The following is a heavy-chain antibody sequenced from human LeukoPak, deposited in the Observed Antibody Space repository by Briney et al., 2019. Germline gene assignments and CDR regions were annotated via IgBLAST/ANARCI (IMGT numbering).Heavy chain of an antibody. J-gene: IGHJ4*02. V-gene: IGHV3-30*01. Sequence: GGSLRLSCAASGFTFSSYAVHWVRQAPGKGLEWVAVISYDGSNKYYADSVKGRFTISRDNSKNTLYLQMNSLRAEDTAVYYCAGGGYYYDSSGYAIDYWGQGTLVTVSS. CDR3: AGGGYYYDSSGYAIDY. CDR2: ISYDGSNK. CDR1: GFTFSSYA. D-gene: IGHD3-22*01.